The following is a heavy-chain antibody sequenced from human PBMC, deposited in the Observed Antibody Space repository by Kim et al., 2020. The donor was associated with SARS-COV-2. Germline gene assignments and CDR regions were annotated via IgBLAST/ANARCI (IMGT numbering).Heavy chain of an antibody. Sequence: GGSLRLSCAASGFTFSSYAMSWVRQAPGKGLEWVSAISGSGGSTYYADSVKGRFTISRDNSKNTLYLQMNSLRAEDTAVYYCAKDRRLPSIMITFGGLLGPFDYWGQRTLVTVSS. D-gene: IGHD3-16*01. CDR1: GFTFSSYA. CDR2: ISGSGGST. V-gene: IGHV3-23*01. J-gene: IGHJ4*02. CDR3: AKDRRLPSIMITFGGLLGPFDY.